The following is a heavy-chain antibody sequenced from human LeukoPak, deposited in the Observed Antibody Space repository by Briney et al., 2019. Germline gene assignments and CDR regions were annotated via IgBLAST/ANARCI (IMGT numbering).Heavy chain of an antibody. V-gene: IGHV3-74*01. Sequence: PGGSLTLSCAASGFTFSSYWMHLVRQAPGKGPVWVSRINAHGSSTNYADSVKGRFTISRDNAKNTVYLQINSLSAEDTAMYYCTYNYYGDNIGVDSFDMWGQGTMVTASS. CDR2: INAHGSST. D-gene: IGHD4-17*01. J-gene: IGHJ3*02. CDR3: TYNYYGDNIGVDSFDM. CDR1: GFTFSSYW.